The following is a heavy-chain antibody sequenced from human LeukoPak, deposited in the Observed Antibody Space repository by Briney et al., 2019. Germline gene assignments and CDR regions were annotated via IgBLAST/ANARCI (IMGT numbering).Heavy chain of an antibody. CDR1: GYSLTSYW. V-gene: IGHV5-10-1*01. CDR3: ATGQNIGQADY. Sequence: HGESLKISCKGSGYSLTSYWISWVRQMPRKGLEWMGRIDPSDSYTNYSPSFQGHVTISADKSISTAYLQWSSLKASDTAMYYCATGQNIGQADYWGQGTLVTVSS. D-gene: IGHD2/OR15-2a*01. J-gene: IGHJ4*02. CDR2: IDPSDSYT.